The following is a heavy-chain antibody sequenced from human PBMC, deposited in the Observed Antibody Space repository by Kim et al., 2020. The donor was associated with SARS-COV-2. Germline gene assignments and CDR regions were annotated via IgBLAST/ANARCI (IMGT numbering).Heavy chain of an antibody. CDR2: IYYSGST. CDR3: ARHELTYYDFWSGSARAFDI. Sequence: SETLSLTCTVSGGSISSYYWSWIRQPPGKGLEWIGYIYYSGSTNYNPSLKSRVTISVDTSKNQFPLKLSSVTAADTAVYYCARHELTYYDFWSGSARAFDIRGQGTTVTDSP. D-gene: IGHD3-3*01. J-gene: IGHJ3*02. CDR1: GGSISSYY. V-gene: IGHV4-59*08.